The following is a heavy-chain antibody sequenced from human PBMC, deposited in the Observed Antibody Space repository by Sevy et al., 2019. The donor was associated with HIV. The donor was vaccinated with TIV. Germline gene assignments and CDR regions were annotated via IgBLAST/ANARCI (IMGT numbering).Heavy chain of an antibody. CDR3: ARDASVAAYYFDF. CDR1: GFTCRINS. V-gene: IGHV3-48*01. CDR2: INTLSDTI. Sequence: GGSLRLSCTASGFTCRINSMNWVRQAPGKGLEWLAYINTLSDTIKYADSVKGGFTISRDNAKNSLYLQMNSLRVEDTAVYYCARDASVAAYYFDFWGQGTLVTVSS. D-gene: IGHD6-19*01. J-gene: IGHJ4*02.